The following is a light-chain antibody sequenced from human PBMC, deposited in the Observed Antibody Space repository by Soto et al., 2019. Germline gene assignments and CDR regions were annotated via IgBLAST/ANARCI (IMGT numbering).Light chain of an antibody. Sequence: EILLTQSPGTLSLSPGERATLSCRASQSVSSYLAWYQQRPGQAPRLLIYDASNRATGVPARFSGSGSGTDFTLTISSLEPEDVAVYYCQQHGTSPYTFGQGTRLEIK. CDR1: QSVSSY. V-gene: IGKV3-11*01. J-gene: IGKJ5*01. CDR3: QQHGTSPYT. CDR2: DAS.